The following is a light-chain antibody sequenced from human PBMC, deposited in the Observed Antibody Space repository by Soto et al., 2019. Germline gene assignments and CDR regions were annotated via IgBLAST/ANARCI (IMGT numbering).Light chain of an antibody. J-gene: IGKJ1*01. CDR3: QQYVTSPWA. V-gene: IGKV3-20*01. CDR1: QSVSSSF. Sequence: EIVLTQSPGTLSLSPGERATLSCRASQSVSSSFLAWYQQKPGQAPRLLIYGASNRATGIPDRFSGSGSGTDFTITISRLEPEDFAVYYCQQYVTSPWAFGQGNRVAIE. CDR2: GAS.